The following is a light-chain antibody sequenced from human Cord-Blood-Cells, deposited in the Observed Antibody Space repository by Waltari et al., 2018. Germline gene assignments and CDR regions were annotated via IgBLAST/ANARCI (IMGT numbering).Light chain of an antibody. CDR2: EVS. V-gene: IGLV2-8*01. CDR3: SSYAGSNNLV. CDR1: NSDVRGYNY. J-gene: IGLJ2*01. Sequence: YALNQPPPASGSPGQSVTISCTGTNSDVRGYNYISWYQQHPGKAPKLMIYEVSKRPSGVPDRFSGSKSGNTACLTVSGLQAEDEADYYCSSYAGSNNLVFGGGTKLTVL.